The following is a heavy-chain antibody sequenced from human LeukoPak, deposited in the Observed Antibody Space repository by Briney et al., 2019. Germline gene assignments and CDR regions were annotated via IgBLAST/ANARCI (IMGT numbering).Heavy chain of an antibody. J-gene: IGHJ3*02. CDR3: ASVGATNAFDI. D-gene: IGHD1-26*01. Sequence: PGGSLRLSCAASGFTFSSFEMSWVRQAPGKGLEWLSYISSSGTTIYSADSVKGRFTISRDIAKNSLYLQVNSLRAEDTAVYYCASVGATNAFDIWGQGTMVTVSS. CDR2: ISSSGTTI. CDR1: GFTFSSFE. V-gene: IGHV3-48*03.